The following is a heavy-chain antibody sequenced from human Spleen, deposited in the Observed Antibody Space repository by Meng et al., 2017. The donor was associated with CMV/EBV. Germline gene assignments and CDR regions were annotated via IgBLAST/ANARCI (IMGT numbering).Heavy chain of an antibody. V-gene: IGHV4-39*07. D-gene: IGHD4-17*01. CDR2: INHSGST. CDR1: GGSISSGTYY. J-gene: IGHJ4*02. CDR3: ARGVQDYGDYRGFDY. Sequence: HVPESGPGLVKPSQTLSLTCTVSGGSISSGTYYWGWIRQLPGKGLEWIGEINHSGSTNYNPSLKSRVTISVDTSKNQFSLKLSSVTAADTAVYYCARGVQDYGDYRGFDYWGQGTLVTVSS.